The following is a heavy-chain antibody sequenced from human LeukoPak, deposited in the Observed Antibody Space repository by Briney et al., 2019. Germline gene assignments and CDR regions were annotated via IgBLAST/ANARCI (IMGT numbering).Heavy chain of an antibody. Sequence: GGSLRLSCAASGFTFSGSAMHWVRQASGKGLEWVGRIRSKANSYATAYAASVKGRFTISRDDSKNTAYLQMNSLKTEDTAVYYCASVRFVRGSSSTGALNWFDPWGQGTLVTVSS. J-gene: IGHJ5*02. CDR1: GFTFSGSA. CDR3: ASVRFVRGSSSTGALNWFDP. V-gene: IGHV3-73*01. CDR2: IRSKANSYAT. D-gene: IGHD6-13*01.